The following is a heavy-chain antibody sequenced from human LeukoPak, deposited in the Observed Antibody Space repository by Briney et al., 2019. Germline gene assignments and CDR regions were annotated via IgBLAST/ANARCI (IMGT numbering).Heavy chain of an antibody. CDR2: IYPGDSDT. CDR1: GYSFTSYW. V-gene: IGHV5-51*01. Sequence: GESLKISCKGSGYSFTSYWIGWVRQMPGKGLEWMGIIYPGDSDTRYSPSFQGQVTIPADKSISTAYLQWSSLKASDTAMYYCARLPMVRGVIIKVPWFDPWGQGTLVTVSS. J-gene: IGHJ5*02. CDR3: ARLPMVRGVIIKVPWFDP. D-gene: IGHD3-10*01.